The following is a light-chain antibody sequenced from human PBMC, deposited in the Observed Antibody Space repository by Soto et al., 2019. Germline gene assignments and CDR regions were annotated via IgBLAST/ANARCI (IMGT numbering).Light chain of an antibody. J-gene: IGKJ1*01. CDR3: LQYASSPRT. V-gene: IGKV3-20*01. Sequence: EIVLTHSPGTLSLSPGERATLSCRASQSIDSSYLAWYQQKPGQAPRLLIFGASSRATGIPDRFSGSGSGSDFTLTISRLEPEDFAVYYCLQYASSPRTFGQGTKVEF. CDR1: QSIDSSY. CDR2: GAS.